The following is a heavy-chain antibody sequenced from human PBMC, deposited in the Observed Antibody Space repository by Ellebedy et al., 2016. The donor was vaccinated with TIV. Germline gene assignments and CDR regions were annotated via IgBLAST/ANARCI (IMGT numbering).Heavy chain of an antibody. CDR3: TRDLTTLAAADTGIYYYTMDV. V-gene: IGHV3-49*04. D-gene: IGHD6-13*01. CDR2: IRSKAYGGTT. Sequence: GESLKISXTASGFTFGDYAMSWVRQAPGKGLEWVSFIRSKAYGGTTEYAASVKGRFTISRDDSKSIAYLQMNSLKAEDTAVYYCTRDLTTLAAADTGIYYYTMDVWGQGTTVTVSS. CDR1: GFTFGDYA. J-gene: IGHJ6*02.